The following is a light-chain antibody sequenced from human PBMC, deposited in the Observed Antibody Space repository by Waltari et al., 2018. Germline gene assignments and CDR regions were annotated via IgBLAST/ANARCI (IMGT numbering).Light chain of an antibody. V-gene: IGLV3-25*03. CDR1: ALPKQY. J-gene: IGLJ2*01. Sequence: SYELTQPPSVSVSPGQTARNTCSGAALPKQYGCWYQQKPGQAPVVVIYKDTERPSGIPERFSGSSSGTTVTLTISGVQAEDEADYYCQSADSSGKVFGGGTKLTVL. CDR2: KDT. CDR3: QSADSSGKV.